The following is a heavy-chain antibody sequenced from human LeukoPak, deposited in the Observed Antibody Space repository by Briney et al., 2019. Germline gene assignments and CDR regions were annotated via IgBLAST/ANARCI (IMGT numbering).Heavy chain of an antibody. J-gene: IGHJ3*02. CDR1: GFTFSTYV. Sequence: GGSLRLSCAASGFTFSTYVMSWVRQAPGKGLEWVSGISGSGGSTYYADSVKGRFTISRDNSKNTLYLQMNSLRAEDTAVYYCAKDPPRTRSGAFDIWGQGTMVTVSS. V-gene: IGHV3-23*01. CDR3: AKDPPRTRSGAFDI. CDR2: ISGSGGST.